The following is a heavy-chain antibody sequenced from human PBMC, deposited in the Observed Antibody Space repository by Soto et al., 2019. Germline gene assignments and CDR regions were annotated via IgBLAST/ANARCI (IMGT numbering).Heavy chain of an antibody. V-gene: IGHV3-30-3*01. J-gene: IGHJ6*02. Sequence: GGSLRLSCAASGFTFSSYAMHWVRQAPGKGLEWVALISYDGSDKYYADSVKGRFTISRDNSKNTLYLQMNSLRAEDTAVYYCAKDRIKDYDFWSGSPGPGNYYYYGMDVWGQGTTVTVSS. CDR2: ISYDGSDK. D-gene: IGHD3-3*01. CDR3: AKDRIKDYDFWSGSPGPGNYYYYGMDV. CDR1: GFTFSSYA.